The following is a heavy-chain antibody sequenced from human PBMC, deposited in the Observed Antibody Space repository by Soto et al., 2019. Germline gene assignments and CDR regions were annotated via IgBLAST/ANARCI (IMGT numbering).Heavy chain of an antibody. CDR2: LNSDGSTT. CDR3: ARDGKGVAVTCDS. Sequence: EVQLVESGGGSVQPGGSLRLSCAASGFTFGSYWMNWVRQVPGKGLVWVSRLNSDGSTTAYADSVKGRFTISRDNVKNTMNLQMHNLRVEDTAVYYCARDGKGVAVTCDSWGQGTLVTVSS. CDR1: GFTFGSYW. J-gene: IGHJ4*02. V-gene: IGHV3-74*01. D-gene: IGHD6-19*01.